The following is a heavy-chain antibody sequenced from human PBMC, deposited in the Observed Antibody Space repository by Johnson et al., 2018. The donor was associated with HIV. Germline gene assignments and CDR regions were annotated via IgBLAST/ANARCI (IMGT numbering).Heavy chain of an antibody. CDR2: ISYDGSNK. J-gene: IGHJ3*02. V-gene: IGHV3-30*03. CDR1: VFDFSNAW. D-gene: IGHD1-26*01. CDR3: ARDMVGATFDI. Sequence: VQLVESGGGLVKPGGSLRLSCAASVFDFSNAWLNWVRQAPGKGLEWVAVISYDGSNKYYADSVKGRFTISRDNSKNTLYLQMNSLRAEDTAVYYCARDMVGATFDIWGQGTMVTVSS.